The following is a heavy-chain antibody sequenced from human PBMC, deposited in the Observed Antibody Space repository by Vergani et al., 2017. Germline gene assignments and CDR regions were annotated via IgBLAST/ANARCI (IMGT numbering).Heavy chain of an antibody. D-gene: IGHD2-2*01. CDR3: ARESITVVPAATDNWFDP. CDR1: GFTFSSYW. V-gene: IGHV3-74*01. Sequence: EVQLVESGGGLVQPGGSLRLSCAASGFTFSSYWTHWVRQAPGKGLVWVSRINSDGSSTSYADSVKGRFTISRDNAKNTLYLQMNSLRAEDTAVYYCARESITVVPAATDNWFDPWGQGTLVTVSS. CDR2: INSDGSST. J-gene: IGHJ5*02.